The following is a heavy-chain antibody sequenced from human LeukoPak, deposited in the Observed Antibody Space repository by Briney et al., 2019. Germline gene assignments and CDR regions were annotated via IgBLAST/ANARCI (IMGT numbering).Heavy chain of an antibody. V-gene: IGHV4-34*01. CDR2: INHSGST. D-gene: IGHD4-11*01. J-gene: IGHJ4*02. Sequence: SETLSLTCAVYGGSFSGYYWSWIRQPPGKGLEWIGEINHSGSTNYNPSLKSRVTISVDTSKNQFSLKLSSVTAADTAVYYCARAYSNYNYRGQGTLVTVSS. CDR1: GGSFSGYY. CDR3: ARAYSNYNY.